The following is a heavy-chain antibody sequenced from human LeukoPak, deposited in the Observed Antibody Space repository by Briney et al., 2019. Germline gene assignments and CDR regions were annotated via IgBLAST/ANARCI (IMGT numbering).Heavy chain of an antibody. CDR2: ISGRGRSP. J-gene: IGHJ4*02. D-gene: IGHD2-15*01. CDR3: ARSRRDIAGSEGTRLYYFDS. Sequence: GGSLRLSCTASGLIFSTYAMSWVRQTPGKGLEWVFAISGRGRSPYYAHSVKGLSTIPRDNSKNTLYLQMNSLSAEDTAVYYCARSRRDIAGSEGTRLYYFDSWGQGTLVTVSS. V-gene: IGHV3-23*01. CDR1: GLIFSTYA.